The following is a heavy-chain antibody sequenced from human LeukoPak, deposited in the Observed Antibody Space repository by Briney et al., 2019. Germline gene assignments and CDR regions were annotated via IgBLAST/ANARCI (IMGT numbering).Heavy chain of an antibody. V-gene: IGHV3-74*01. CDR3: ARPLSGYSSSLGY. J-gene: IGHJ4*02. Sequence: GGSLRLSCAASRFTFSSYWMHWVRQAPGKGLMWVSRINSDGSSTSYADSVKGRFTISRDNAKNTLYLQMNSLRAEDTAVYYCARPLSGYSSSLGYWGQGTLVTVSS. CDR2: INSDGSST. CDR1: RFTFSSYW. D-gene: IGHD6-6*01.